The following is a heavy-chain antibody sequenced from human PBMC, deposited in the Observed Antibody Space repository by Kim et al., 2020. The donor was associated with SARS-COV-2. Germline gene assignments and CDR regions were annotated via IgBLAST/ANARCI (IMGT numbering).Heavy chain of an antibody. CDR2: LHRDGST. CDR3: ERESCNDAGCYSDFVY. J-gene: IGHJ4*02. Sequence: GGSLRLSCTASGFIVSNYYMPWVRQAPGKGLEWVSVLHRDGSTNYSESVKGRFSISRDDSENTLFLEMTDLSAADAAVYYCERESCNDAGCYSDFVYWCQGALVTVSS. V-gene: IGHV3-53*01. D-gene: IGHD2-15*01. CDR1: GFIVSNYY.